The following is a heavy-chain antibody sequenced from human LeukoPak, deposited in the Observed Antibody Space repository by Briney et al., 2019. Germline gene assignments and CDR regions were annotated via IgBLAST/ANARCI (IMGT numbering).Heavy chain of an antibody. V-gene: IGHV1-69*04. CDR2: IIPILGIA. CDR1: GGTFSSYA. D-gene: IGHD3-10*01. CDR3: ARDAYYGSGSPQSAPGLYTDY. J-gene: IGHJ4*02. Sequence: GASVKVSCKASGGTFSSYAISWVRQAPGQGLEWMGRIIPILGIANYAQKFQGRVTITADKSTSTAYMELSSLRSEDTAVYYCARDAYYGSGSPQSAPGLYTDYWGQGTLVTVSS.